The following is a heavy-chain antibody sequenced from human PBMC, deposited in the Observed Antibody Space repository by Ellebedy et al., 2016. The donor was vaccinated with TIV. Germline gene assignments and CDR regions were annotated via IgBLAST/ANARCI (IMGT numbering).Heavy chain of an antibody. Sequence: GESLKISCAASEFTFNTYGMNWVRQAPGKGLEWVALISSDGSSKSYADSVKGRFTISRENSKNTLYLQMNSLRAEDTALYYCAKLAGVHSWYFDYWGQGTLVPVSS. CDR3: AKLAGVHSWYFDY. J-gene: IGHJ4*02. D-gene: IGHD3-10*01. CDR2: ISSDGSSK. CDR1: EFTFNTYG. V-gene: IGHV3-30*18.